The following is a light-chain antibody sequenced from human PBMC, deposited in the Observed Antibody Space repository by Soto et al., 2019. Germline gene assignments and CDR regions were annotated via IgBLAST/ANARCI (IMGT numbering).Light chain of an antibody. V-gene: IGKV3-11*01. CDR1: QSVSSY. CDR2: DAS. CDR3: QQRNDWPRT. Sequence: EIVLTQSPDTLSLSPGERATLSCRASQSVSSYLAWYQQQPGQAPRRLIYDASNSTTSVPANISGSGSGTTYTPTISSLQPAEFAVYYCQQRNDWPRTFGQGTKVEIK. J-gene: IGKJ1*01.